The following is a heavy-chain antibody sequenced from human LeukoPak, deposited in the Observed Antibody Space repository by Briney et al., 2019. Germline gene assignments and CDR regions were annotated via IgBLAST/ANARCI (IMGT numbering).Heavy chain of an antibody. D-gene: IGHD2-15*01. CDR1: GGSISSGSYY. V-gene: IGHV4-61*02. Sequence: SETLSLTCTVSGGSISSGSYYWSWIRQPAGKGLEWIGRIYTSGSTNYNPSLKSRVTISVDTSKNQFSLKLSSVTAADTAVYYRAGYCSGGSCPDSWGQGTLVTVSS. CDR2: IYTSGST. J-gene: IGHJ4*02. CDR3: AGYCSGGSCPDS.